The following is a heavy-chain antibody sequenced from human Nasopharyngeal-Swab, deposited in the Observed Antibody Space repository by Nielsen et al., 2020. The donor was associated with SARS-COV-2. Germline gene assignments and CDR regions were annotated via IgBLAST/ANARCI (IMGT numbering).Heavy chain of an antibody. CDR1: GYDFFGYW. CDR3: ARLNAPTFSAGWFDP. D-gene: IGHD1-1*01. Sequence: GESLKIPCHGSGYDFFGYWIAWVRQMPGKGLEWMGIIYPDNSETRYSPSFQGQVIISADKSVSTAYLQWSSLRASDTAMYYCARLNAPTFSAGWFDPWGPGTLVTVSS. J-gene: IGHJ5*02. CDR2: IYPDNSET. V-gene: IGHV5-51*01.